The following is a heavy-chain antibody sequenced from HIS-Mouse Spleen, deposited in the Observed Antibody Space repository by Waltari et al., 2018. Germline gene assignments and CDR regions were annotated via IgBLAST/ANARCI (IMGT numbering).Heavy chain of an antibody. CDR3: ARVDSSSFYFDY. CDR2: SNPNSGGT. Sequence: QVQLVQSGAEVKKPGASVKVSCKASGYTFTGYYTHWVRQAPGQGLEWMGWSNPNSGGTNDAQKFQGRVTMTRDTSISTAYMELSRLRSDDTAVYYCARVDSSSFYFDYWGQGTLVTVSS. CDR1: GYTFTGYY. J-gene: IGHJ4*02. V-gene: IGHV1-2*02. D-gene: IGHD6-6*01.